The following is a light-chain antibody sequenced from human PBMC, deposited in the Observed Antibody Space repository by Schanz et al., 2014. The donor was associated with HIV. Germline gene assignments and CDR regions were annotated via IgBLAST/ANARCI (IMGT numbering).Light chain of an antibody. CDR3: QQYNSWPLT. Sequence: EIVLTQSPGTLSLSPGARATLSCRPSQSVDSKLAWYQQKTGQAPRLLIYGASTRATGIPARFSGSESGTEFTLTISSLQSEDFAVYYCQQYNSWPLTFGPGTKVDI. CDR2: GAS. CDR1: QSVDSK. J-gene: IGKJ3*01. V-gene: IGKV3D-15*01.